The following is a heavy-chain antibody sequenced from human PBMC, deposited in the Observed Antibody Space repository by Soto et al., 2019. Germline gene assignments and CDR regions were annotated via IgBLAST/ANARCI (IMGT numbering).Heavy chain of an antibody. CDR1: GFTFSSYA. CDR2: ISGSGGST. CDR3: AHMQIQLWPSYYYYGMDV. J-gene: IGHJ6*02. Sequence: PGGSLRLSCAASGFTFSSYAMSWVRQAPGKGLEWVSAISGSGGSTYYADSVKGRFTISRDNSKNTLYLQMNSLRAEDTAVYYCAHMQIQLWPSYYYYGMDVWGQGTTVTVSS. V-gene: IGHV3-23*01. D-gene: IGHD5-18*01.